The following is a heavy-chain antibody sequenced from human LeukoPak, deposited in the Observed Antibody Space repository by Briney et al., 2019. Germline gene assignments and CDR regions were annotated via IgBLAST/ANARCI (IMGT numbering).Heavy chain of an antibody. CDR1: GFTFSSYS. J-gene: IGHJ5*02. CDR2: ISSSSSYI. CDR3: ARDPHIVVVPAAIPNWFDP. Sequence: GGSLRLSCAASGFTFSSYSMNWVRQAPGKGLEWVSSISSSSSYIYYADSVKGRFTISRDNAKNSLYLQMNSLRAEDTAVYYCARDPHIVVVPAAIPNWFDPWGQGTLVTVSS. V-gene: IGHV3-21*01. D-gene: IGHD2-2*01.